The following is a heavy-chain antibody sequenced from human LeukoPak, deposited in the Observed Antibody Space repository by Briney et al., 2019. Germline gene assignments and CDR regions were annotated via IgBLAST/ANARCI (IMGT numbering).Heavy chain of an antibody. D-gene: IGHD1-26*01. CDR3: ARGVGATGNWFDP. V-gene: IGHV1-2*02. CDR2: INPNSGGT. Sequence: ASVKVSCKASGYTFTGYYMHWVRQAPGQGLEWMGWINPNSGGTNYAQKFQGRDTMTRDTSISTAYMELSRLRSDDTAVYYCARGVGATGNWFDPWGQGTLVTVSS. J-gene: IGHJ5*02. CDR1: GYTFTGYY.